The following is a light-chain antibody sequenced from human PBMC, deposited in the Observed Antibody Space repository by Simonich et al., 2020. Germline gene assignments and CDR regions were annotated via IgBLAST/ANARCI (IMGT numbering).Light chain of an antibody. J-gene: IGLJ3*02. CDR3: CSYAGSSTFGV. CDR2: EGS. V-gene: IGLV2-23*03. CDR1: SSDFGGYNL. Sequence: QSALTQPASVSGSPGQSITISCTGTSSDFGGYNLVSWYQQHPGKAPKPMIYEGSKRPSGVSNRFSGSKSGNTASLTISGLQAEDEADYYCCSYAGSSTFGVFGGGTKLTVL.